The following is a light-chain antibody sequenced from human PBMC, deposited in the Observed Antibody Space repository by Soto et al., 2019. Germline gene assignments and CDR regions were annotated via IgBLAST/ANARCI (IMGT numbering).Light chain of an antibody. Sequence: DIQMTQSPSAMSASVGDRVTINCRASQDIKYYLAWFQQKPGKVPKRLIYSASSLQSVVPSRFSGTESGTKFTLKISVFQHDDAATYYCHQTNSYPSTFGGGTKFEFK. CDR1: QDIKYY. J-gene: IGKJ4*01. CDR3: HQTNSYPST. CDR2: SAS. V-gene: IGKV1-17*03.